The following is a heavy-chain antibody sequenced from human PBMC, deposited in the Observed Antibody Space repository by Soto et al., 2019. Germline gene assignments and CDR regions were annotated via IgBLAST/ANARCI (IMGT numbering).Heavy chain of an antibody. CDR2: ISWNSGSI. J-gene: IGHJ5*02. CDR1: GFTFDDYA. D-gene: IGHD4-4*01. V-gene: IGHV3-9*01. CDR3: ARVYSNYGVNWFDP. Sequence: GGSLRLSCAASGFTFDDYAMHWVRQAPGKGLEWVSGISWNSGSIGYADSVKGRFTISRDNAKNSLYLQMNSLRAEDTALYYCARVYSNYGVNWFDPWGQGTLVTVSS.